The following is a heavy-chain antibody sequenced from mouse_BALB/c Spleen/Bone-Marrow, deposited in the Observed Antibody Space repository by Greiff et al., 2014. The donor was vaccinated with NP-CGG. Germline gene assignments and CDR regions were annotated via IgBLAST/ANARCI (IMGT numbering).Heavy chain of an antibody. CDR2: IRLKSNNYAT. D-gene: IGHD1-1*01. CDR1: GFTFSNYW. J-gene: IGHJ2*01. Sequence: EVKLMESGGGLVQPGGSMELSCVASGFTFSNYWMTWVRQPPEKGLEWVAEIRLKSNNYATHYAESVKGRFTISRDDSKSSVCMQMNNLRAEDSGIYYCTRVLRLFDYWGQGTTLTVSS. V-gene: IGHV6-6*02. CDR3: TRVLRLFDY.